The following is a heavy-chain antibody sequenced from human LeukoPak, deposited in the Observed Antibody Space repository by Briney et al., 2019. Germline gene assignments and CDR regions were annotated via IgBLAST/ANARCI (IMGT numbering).Heavy chain of an antibody. CDR3: AREGCTGGVCYAFDI. CDR2: ISSTSSYT. J-gene: IGHJ3*02. D-gene: IGHD2-8*02. CDR1: GFTFSTYS. Sequence: GGSLRLSCAASGFTFSTYSMNWVRQAPGKGLEWVSSISSTSSYTHYADSVKGRFTISRDNAKNTLYLQMNSLRAEDTAVYYCAREGCTGGVCYAFDIWGQGTMVTVSS. V-gene: IGHV3-21*01.